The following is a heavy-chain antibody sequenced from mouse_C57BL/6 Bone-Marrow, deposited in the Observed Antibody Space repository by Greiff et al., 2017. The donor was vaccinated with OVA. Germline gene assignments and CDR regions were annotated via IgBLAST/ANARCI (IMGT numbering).Heavy chain of an antibody. V-gene: IGHV1-81*01. CDR3: ARDSNYLPWFAY. J-gene: IGHJ3*01. CDR1: GYTFTSYG. CDR2: IYPRSGNT. Sequence: QVQLQQSGAELARPGASVKLSCTASGYTFTSYGISWVKQRTGQGLEWIGEIYPRSGNTYYNEKFKGKATLTADKSSSTAYMELRSLTSEDSAVYFCARDSNYLPWFAYWGQGTLVTVSA. D-gene: IGHD2-5*01.